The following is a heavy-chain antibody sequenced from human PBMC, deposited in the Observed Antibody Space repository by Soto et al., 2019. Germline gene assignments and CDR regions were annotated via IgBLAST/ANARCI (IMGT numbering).Heavy chain of an antibody. CDR2: ISYDGSNK. D-gene: IGHD6-19*01. J-gene: IGHJ4*02. Sequence: QVQLVESGGGVVQPGRSLRLSCAASGFTFSSYAMHWVRQAPGKGLEWVAVISYDGSNKYYADSVKGRFTISRDNSKNTLYLQMNSLRAEDTAVYYCARDTRLAFDYWGQGTLVTVSS. CDR1: GFTFSSYA. V-gene: IGHV3-30-3*01. CDR3: ARDTRLAFDY.